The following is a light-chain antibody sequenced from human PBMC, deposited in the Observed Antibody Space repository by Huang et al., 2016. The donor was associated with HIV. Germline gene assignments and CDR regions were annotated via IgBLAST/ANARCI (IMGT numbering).Light chain of an antibody. CDR2: GTS. Sequence: DIQITQSPSSLSASVRDRVTITCRASQNINKYLNWYQQQPGKAPKLLISGTSTLQSGVPSSFSVSGSGTDFTLTISRLQPEDSAVYFCQQSVKTPRTFGQGTKLEI. CDR3: QQSVKTPRT. V-gene: IGKV1-39*01. J-gene: IGKJ2*01. CDR1: QNINKY.